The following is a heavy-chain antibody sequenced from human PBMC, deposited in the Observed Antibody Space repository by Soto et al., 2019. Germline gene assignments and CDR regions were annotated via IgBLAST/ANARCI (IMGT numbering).Heavy chain of an antibody. Sequence: QVQLVQSGAEVKKPGASVKVSCKASGYTFTTYAMHWVRQAPGQRLEWMGWINAGNGNTKYSQKFQGRLTISRDTSATTAYMELSSLRSEDTAVYYCARDFEYYGSGTLIPFDPWGQGTLVTVSS. V-gene: IGHV1-3*01. D-gene: IGHD3-10*01. CDR3: ARDFEYYGSGTLIPFDP. J-gene: IGHJ5*02. CDR1: GYTFTTYA. CDR2: INAGNGNT.